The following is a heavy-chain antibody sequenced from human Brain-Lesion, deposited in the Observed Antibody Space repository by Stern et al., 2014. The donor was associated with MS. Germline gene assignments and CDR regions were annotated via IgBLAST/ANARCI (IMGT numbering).Heavy chain of an antibody. Sequence: EVQLGEPGGGLVQPGGSLRLSCAASGFTFSNYWMHWVRQAPGKGLVWVSRVNNDGRRTSYADSVKGRFTMSRDNAKNTLYLQMNSLRVEDTAIYYCARGERWFDSWGQGTLVTVSS. CDR2: VNNDGRRT. J-gene: IGHJ5*01. V-gene: IGHV3-74*02. CDR3: ARGERWFDS. D-gene: IGHD3-10*01. CDR1: GFTFSNYW.